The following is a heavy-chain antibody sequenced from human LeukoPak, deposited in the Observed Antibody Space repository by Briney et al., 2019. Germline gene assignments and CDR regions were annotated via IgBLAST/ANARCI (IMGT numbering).Heavy chain of an antibody. CDR1: GYTFTSYG. V-gene: IGHV1-18*01. CDR3: ARDGIRTSPYYYDSSGYSSA. D-gene: IGHD3-22*01. J-gene: IGHJ4*02. CDR2: ISAYNGNT. Sequence: ASVTVSCKASGYTFTSYGISWVRQAPGQGLEWMGWISAYNGNTNYAQKLQGRVTMTTDTSTSTAYMELRSLRSDDTAVYYCARDGIRTSPYYYDSSGYSSAWGQGTLVTVSS.